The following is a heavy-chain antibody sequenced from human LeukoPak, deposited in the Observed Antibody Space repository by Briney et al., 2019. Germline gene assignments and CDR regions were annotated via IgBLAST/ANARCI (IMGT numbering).Heavy chain of an antibody. CDR1: GFTFSSYA. CDR3: AKFGAAAGNFDY. CDR2: ISGSGGST. D-gene: IGHD6-13*01. J-gene: IGHJ4*02. Sequence: GGSLRLSCAASGFTFSSYAMSRVRQAPGKGLEWVSAISGSGGSTFYADSVKGRFTISRDNSKNTLYLQMNSLRAEDTAVYYCAKFGAAAGNFDYWGQGTLVAVSS. V-gene: IGHV3-23*01.